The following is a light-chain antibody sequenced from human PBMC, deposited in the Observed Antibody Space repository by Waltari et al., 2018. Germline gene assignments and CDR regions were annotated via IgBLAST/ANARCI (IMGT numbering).Light chain of an antibody. CDR1: SNAVGSYIL. CDR2: EGS. J-gene: IGLJ2*01. CDR3: CSYASGSTII. V-gene: IGLV2-23*01. Sequence: QSALTQPASVSGSPGQSITISCTGTSNAVGSYILVSWYQRHPGKAPELLIYEGSKRPSGVSNRFSDSKSGNTASLTISGLQAEDEADYFCCSYASGSTIIFGGGTKLTVL.